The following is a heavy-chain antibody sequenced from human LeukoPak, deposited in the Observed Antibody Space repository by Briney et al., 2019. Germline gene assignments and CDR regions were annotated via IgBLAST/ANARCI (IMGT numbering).Heavy chain of an antibody. CDR3: ARGVVRGVIMGYYMDV. J-gene: IGHJ6*03. CDR1: GYTFTSYG. Sequence: ASVKVSCKASGYTFTSYGISWVRQAPGQGLEWMGWISAYNGNTNYAQKLQGRVTMTTDTSTSTAYMELRSLRSDDTAVYYCARGVVRGVIMGYYMDVWGKGTTVTISS. D-gene: IGHD3-10*02. V-gene: IGHV1-18*01. CDR2: ISAYNGNT.